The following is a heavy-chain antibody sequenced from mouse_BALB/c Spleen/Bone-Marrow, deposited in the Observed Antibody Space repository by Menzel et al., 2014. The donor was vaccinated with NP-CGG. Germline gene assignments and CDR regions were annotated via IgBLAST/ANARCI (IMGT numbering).Heavy chain of an antibody. CDR1: GFSLTSYG. Sequence: VNLVESGPGLVAPSQSLSITCTVSGFSLTSYGVHWVRQPPGKGLEWLGVIWAGGSTNYNSALMSRLSISKDNSKSQVFLKMNSLQTDDTAMYYCASPYYCGSSLDYWGQGTTLTVSS. D-gene: IGHD1-1*01. CDR3: ASPYYCGSSLDY. V-gene: IGHV2-9*02. J-gene: IGHJ2*01. CDR2: IWAGGST.